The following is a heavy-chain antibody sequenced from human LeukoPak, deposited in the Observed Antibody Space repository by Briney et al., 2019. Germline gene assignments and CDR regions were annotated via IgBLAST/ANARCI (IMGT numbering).Heavy chain of an antibody. CDR1: GFTFSSYS. CDR2: ISSSSSYI. CDR3: ARVKGLVLPYYYGMDV. V-gene: IGHV3-21*01. Sequence: GGSLRLSWAASGFTFSSYSMNWVRQAPGKGLEWVSSISSSSSYIYYADSVKGRFTISRDNAKNSLYLQMNSLRAEDTAVYYCARVKGLVLPYYYGMDVWGQGTTVTVSS. D-gene: IGHD4/OR15-4a*01. J-gene: IGHJ6*02.